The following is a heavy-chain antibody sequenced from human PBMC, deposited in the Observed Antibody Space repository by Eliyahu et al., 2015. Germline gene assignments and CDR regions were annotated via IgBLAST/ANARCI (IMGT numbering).Heavy chain of an antibody. J-gene: IGHJ6*02. D-gene: IGHD2-8*01. CDR1: GFTFSSYA. Sequence: VQLVESGGGVVQPGRSLRLSCAASGFTFSSYAMHWVRQAPGKGLEWVAVISYDGSNKYYADSVKGRFTISRDNSKNTLYLQMNSLRAEDTAVYYCARDLQCSGYCTNGVSYGMDVWGQGTTVTVSS. CDR2: ISYDGSNK. V-gene: IGHV3-30-3*01. CDR3: ARDLQCSGYCTNGVSYGMDV.